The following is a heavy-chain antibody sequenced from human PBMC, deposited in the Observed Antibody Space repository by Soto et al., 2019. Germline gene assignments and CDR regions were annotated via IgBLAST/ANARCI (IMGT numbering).Heavy chain of an antibody. CDR3: ARVPLSGGDFWSGPV. J-gene: IGHJ3*01. V-gene: IGHV5-51*01. Sequence: GESLKISCKGAGYRLDGAWIGWVRQMPGKGLEWMGIIKPGGSDLRYSPSFRGQVTISRDNAKNSLYLQMNSLRAEDTAVYYCARVPLSGGDFWSGPVWGQGTMVTVSS. CDR1: GYRLDGAW. CDR2: IKPGGSDL. D-gene: IGHD3-3*01.